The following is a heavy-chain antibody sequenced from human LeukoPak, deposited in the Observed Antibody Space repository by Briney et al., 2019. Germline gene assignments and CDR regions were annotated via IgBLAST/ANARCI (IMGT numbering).Heavy chain of an antibody. J-gene: IGHJ4*02. CDR3: ARDFTPYSYGIIGY. D-gene: IGHD5-18*01. CDR1: GFTCGDYY. Sequence: PGRSPRLXWAASGFTCGDYYTSWIRQTPGGGLGCGSYISSRGSTIYYAVSVKGRFTISRDNAKNSLYLQMNSLRAEDTAVYYCARDFTPYSYGIIGYWGQGTLVTVSS. CDR2: ISSRGSTI. V-gene: IGHV3-11*04.